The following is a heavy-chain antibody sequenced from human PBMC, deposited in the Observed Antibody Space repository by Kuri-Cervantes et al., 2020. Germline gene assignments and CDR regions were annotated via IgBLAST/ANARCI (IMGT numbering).Heavy chain of an antibody. V-gene: IGHV3-74*01. CDR2: INSDGSST. CDR1: GFTFSSYW. D-gene: IGHD5-12*01. J-gene: IGHJ6*03. Sequence: GGSLRLSCAASGFTFSSYWMHWVRQAPGKGLVWVSRINSDGSSTSYADSVKGRFTISRDNAKNTLYLQMNSLRPEDTAVYYCAKRGYIFLEGYYYMDVWGKGTTVTVSS. CDR3: AKRGYIFLEGYYYMDV.